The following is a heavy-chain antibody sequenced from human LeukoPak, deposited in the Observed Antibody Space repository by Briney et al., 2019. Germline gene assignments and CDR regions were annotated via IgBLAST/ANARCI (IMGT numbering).Heavy chain of an antibody. CDR3: ARGGRRSCGSTGCSIDY. CDR1: GYNFGFYW. Sequence: GESLQISCQGSGYNFGFYWITWVRQIPGKGLEWLGRIDPSDSQINYNPSFQGHVTISADRSVSTAYLQWSGLKASDTAMFYCARGGRRSCGSTGCSIDYWGQGTPVTVSS. J-gene: IGHJ4*02. V-gene: IGHV5-10-1*01. D-gene: IGHD2-2*01. CDR2: IDPSDSQI.